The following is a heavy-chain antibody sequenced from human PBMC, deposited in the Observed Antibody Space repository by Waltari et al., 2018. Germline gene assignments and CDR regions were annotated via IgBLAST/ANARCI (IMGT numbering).Heavy chain of an antibody. Sequence: EGQLVESGGGLVQPGGSLTLSCAASGFAFSSFWMHWVREVPGQGLVCVSRINSDGSDTSYADSVMGRFTVSRDNARNMVYLQMKSLRAEDTAIYYGTRDSPSWIWGQGTMVSVSS. CDR3: TRDSPSWI. V-gene: IGHV3-74*01. CDR1: GFAFSSFW. CDR2: INSDGSDT. J-gene: IGHJ3*02.